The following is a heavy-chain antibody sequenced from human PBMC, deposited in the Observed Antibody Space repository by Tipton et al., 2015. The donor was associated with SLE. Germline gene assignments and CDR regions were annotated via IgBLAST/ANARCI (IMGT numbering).Heavy chain of an antibody. CDR2: INHSGST. Sequence: LRLSCAVYGGSFSGYYWSWIRQPPGKGLEWIGEINHSGSTNYNPSLKSRATISADTANNQFSLKLSSVTAADTAVCYCARAGPEAISFDYWGQGTLDTVSS. J-gene: IGHJ4*02. CDR1: GGSFSGYY. CDR3: ARAGPEAISFDY. V-gene: IGHV4-34*01. D-gene: IGHD1-14*01.